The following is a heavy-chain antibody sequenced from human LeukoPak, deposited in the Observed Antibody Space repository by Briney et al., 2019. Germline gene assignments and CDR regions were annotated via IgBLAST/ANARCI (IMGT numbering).Heavy chain of an antibody. CDR2: IIPIFGTA. D-gene: IGHD3-10*01. V-gene: IGHV1-69*05. CDR1: GGTFSSYA. J-gene: IGHJ4*02. CDR3: ARERADYYGSGSYSTYYFDY. Sequence: ASVKVSCKASGGTFSSYAISWVRQAPGQGLEWMGRIIPIFGTANYAQKFQGRVTITTDESTSTAYMELSSLRSEDTAVYYCARERADYYGSGSYSTYYFDYWGQGTLVTVSS.